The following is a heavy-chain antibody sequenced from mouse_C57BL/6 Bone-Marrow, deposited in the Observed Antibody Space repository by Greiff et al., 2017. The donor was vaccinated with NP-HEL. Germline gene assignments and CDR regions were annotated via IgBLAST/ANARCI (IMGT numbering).Heavy chain of an antibody. D-gene: IGHD4-1*01. Sequence: QVQLQQSGAELVRPGTSVKVSCKASGYAFTNYLIGWVKQRPGQGLEWIGVINPGSGGTNYNEKFKGKATLTADKSASTAYMQLSSLTSEDSAVYFCARRGLGYWGQGTSVTVSS. CDR2: INPGSGGT. J-gene: IGHJ4*01. CDR3: ARRGLGY. CDR1: GYAFTNYL. V-gene: IGHV1-54*01.